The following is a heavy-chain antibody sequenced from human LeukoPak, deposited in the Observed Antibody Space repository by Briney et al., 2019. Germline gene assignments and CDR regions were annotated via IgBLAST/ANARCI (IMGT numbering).Heavy chain of an antibody. V-gene: IGHV3-7*01. CDR2: MKQDGSEK. J-gene: IGHJ4*02. CDR3: ATGRAAHLFDF. Sequence: GGSLRLSCAASGFTFSTHWMIWVRQAPGKGLEWVANMKQDGSEKYYVDSVKGRFTISRANAKNSLYLQMNSLRAEDTAVYYCATGRAAHLFDFWGQGTLVTVSS. CDR1: GFTFSTHW. D-gene: IGHD6-6*01.